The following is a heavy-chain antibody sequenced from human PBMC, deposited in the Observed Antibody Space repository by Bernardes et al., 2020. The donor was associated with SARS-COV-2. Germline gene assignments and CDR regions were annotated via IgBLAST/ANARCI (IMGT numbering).Heavy chain of an antibody. V-gene: IGHV3-9*01. Sequence: GGSLRLSCTASGFIFNEFAMHWVRQGPGKGLEWVSGISWDSGNIAYADSVKGRFIISRDNRKKSLYLQMNSLRPEDTASYYCGKDFAPFYVHNNSYWDFCGVDVWGQGTTVTVFS. CDR3: GKDFAPFYVHNNSYWDFCGVDV. J-gene: IGHJ6*02. CDR1: GFIFNEFA. D-gene: IGHD1-20*01. CDR2: ISWDSGNI.